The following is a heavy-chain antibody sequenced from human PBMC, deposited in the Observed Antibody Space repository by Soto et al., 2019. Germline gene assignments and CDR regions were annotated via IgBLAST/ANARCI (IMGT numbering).Heavy chain of an antibody. CDR3: ARGVVLVPATPNWFDP. CDR2: IYYSGNN. CDR1: GASISSGDYY. V-gene: IGHV4-31*03. D-gene: IGHD2-2*01. Sequence: SETLSLTCTVSGASISSGDYYWSWILLHPGKGLELIGYIYYSGNNYYNPSLKSRVTISLDTSKNQFSLKLSSMTGADTAVYYCARGVVLVPATPNWFDPWGQGTLVTVS. J-gene: IGHJ5*02.